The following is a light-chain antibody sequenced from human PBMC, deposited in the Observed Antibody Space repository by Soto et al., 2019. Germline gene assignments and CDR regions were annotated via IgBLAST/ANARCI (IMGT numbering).Light chain of an antibody. CDR1: SSDIGAYNF. CDR3: TSGTTSTTMI. V-gene: IGLV2-14*03. CDR2: DVN. J-gene: IGLJ2*01. Sequence: QSVLTQPASVSGSPGQSITISCTGTSSDIGAYNFVSWYQQHPGTAPKLMLYDVNIRPSGVSNRFSGSKSGNTASLTISGLQAEDEDDYYCTSGTTSTTMIFGGGTKLTVL.